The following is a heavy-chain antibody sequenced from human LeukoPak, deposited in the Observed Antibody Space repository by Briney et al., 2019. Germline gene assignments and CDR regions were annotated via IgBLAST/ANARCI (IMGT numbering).Heavy chain of an antibody. D-gene: IGHD4-11*01. CDR3: ARGVTTDTSGYDHHGMDV. Sequence: SQTLSLTCAISGDSVSSNNAAWNWIRQSPSRGLEWLGRTYYRSKWYNEYAESVKSRVTVYADTSKNQFSLQLRSMTPEDTAVYYCARGVTTDTSGYDHHGMDVWGQGTTVTVSS. CDR1: GDSVSSNNAA. V-gene: IGHV6-1*01. J-gene: IGHJ6*02. CDR2: TYYRSKWYN.